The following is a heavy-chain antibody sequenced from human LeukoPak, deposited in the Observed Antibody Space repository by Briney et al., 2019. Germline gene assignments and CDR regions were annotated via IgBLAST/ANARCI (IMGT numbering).Heavy chain of an antibody. CDR2: IYSGGST. J-gene: IGHJ6*02. D-gene: IGHD2-15*01. CDR1: GFTVSSNY. V-gene: IGHV3-66*01. CDR3: ARDSVLVAATKTGDNYYGMDV. Sequence: GGSLRLSCATSGFTVSSNYMSWVRQAPGKGLEWVSVIYSGGSTYYADSVKGRFTISRDNSKNALYLQMNSLRAEDTAVYYCARDSVLVAATKTGDNYYGMDVWGQGTTVTVSS.